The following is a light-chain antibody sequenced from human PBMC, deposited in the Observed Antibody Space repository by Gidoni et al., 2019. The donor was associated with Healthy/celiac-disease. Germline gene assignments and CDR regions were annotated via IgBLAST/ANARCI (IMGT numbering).Light chain of an antibody. CDR2: DVS. J-gene: IGLJ3*02. Sequence: QSALTRPAAGSGSPEQSINISCTGTSSDVGGSNYVSWYQQQQAKAPKLMIYDVSNRLIGVSNRFSGSKSGNTASLTISGLQVEAEDYYYCRSYTCRRWRLFGGGPSLPVL. CDR3: RSYTCRRWRL. CDR1: SSDVGGSNY. V-gene: IGLV2-14*01.